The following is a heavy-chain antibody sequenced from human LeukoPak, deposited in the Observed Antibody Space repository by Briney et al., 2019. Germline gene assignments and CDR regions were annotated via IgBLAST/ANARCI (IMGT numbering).Heavy chain of an antibody. CDR2: IYYSGST. CDR1: GGSISSYY. D-gene: IGHD2-2*01. Sequence: SETLSLTCTVSGGSISSYYWSWIRQPPGKGLEWIGYIYYSGSTYYNPSLKSRVTISVDTSKNQFSLKLSSVTAADTAVYYCARGLQVRLGYFQHWGQGTLVTVSS. V-gene: IGHV4-59*12. CDR3: ARGLQVRLGYFQH. J-gene: IGHJ1*01.